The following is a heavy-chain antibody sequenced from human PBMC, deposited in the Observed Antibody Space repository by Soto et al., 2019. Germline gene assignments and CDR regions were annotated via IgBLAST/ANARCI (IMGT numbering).Heavy chain of an antibody. CDR3: AKDRGSGSYNYFSGMDV. Sequence: QVQLVESGGGVVQPGRSLRLSCPASGFTFSSYSMHWVRQAPGKGLEWAAVISYDGTYKYYADSVKGRFTISRDNSKNTLYLQISSLSVEDTAVYFCAKDRGSGSYNYFSGMDVWGQGTTVTVSS. V-gene: IGHV3-30*18. CDR1: GFTFSSYS. CDR2: ISYDGTYK. D-gene: IGHD1-26*01. J-gene: IGHJ6*02.